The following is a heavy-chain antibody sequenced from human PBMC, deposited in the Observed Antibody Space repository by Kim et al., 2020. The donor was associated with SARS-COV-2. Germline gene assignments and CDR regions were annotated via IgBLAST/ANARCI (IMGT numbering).Heavy chain of an antibody. V-gene: IGHV3-11*01. CDR2: ISSSGSTI. J-gene: IGHJ3*02. D-gene: IGHD3-3*01. CDR3: ARDRALRITIFGVVWGGAFDI. CDR1: GFTFSDYY. Sequence: GGSLRLSCAASGFTFSDYYMSWIRQAPGKGLEWVSYISSSGSTIYYADSVKGRFTISRDNAKNSLYLQMNSLRAEDTAVYYCARDRALRITIFGVVWGGAFDIWGRGGMVAVSS.